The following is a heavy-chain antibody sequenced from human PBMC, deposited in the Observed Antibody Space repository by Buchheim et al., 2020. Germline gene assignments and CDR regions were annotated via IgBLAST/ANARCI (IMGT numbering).Heavy chain of an antibody. Sequence: QVQLVESGGGVVQPGRSLRLSCAASGFTFSSYAMHWVRQAPGKGLEWVAVISYDGSNKYYADSVKGRFTISRDNSQNTLYLQMNSLRAEDTAVYYCARGDSSGYYSNDAFDIWGQGT. CDR2: ISYDGSNK. CDR3: ARGDSSGYYSNDAFDI. J-gene: IGHJ3*02. D-gene: IGHD3-22*01. CDR1: GFTFSSYA. V-gene: IGHV3-30-3*01.